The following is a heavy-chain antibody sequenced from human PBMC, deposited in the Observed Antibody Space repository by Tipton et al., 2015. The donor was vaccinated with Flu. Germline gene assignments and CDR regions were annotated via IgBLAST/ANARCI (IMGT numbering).Heavy chain of an antibody. D-gene: IGHD3-22*01. CDR3: AKVGYYDSSGADAFDI. V-gene: IGHV3-33*06. CDR1: GFTFSSYG. J-gene: IGHJ3*02. Sequence: QLVQSGGGVVQPGRSLRLSCAASGFTFSSYGMHWVRQAPGKGLEWVAVIWYDGSNKYYADSVKGRFTISRDNSKNTLYLQMNSLRAEDTAVYYCAKVGYYDSSGADAFDIWGQGTMVTVSS. CDR2: IWYDGSNK.